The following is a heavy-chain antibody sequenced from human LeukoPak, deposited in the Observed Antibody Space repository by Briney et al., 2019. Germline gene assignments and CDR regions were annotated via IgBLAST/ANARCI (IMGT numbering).Heavy chain of an antibody. J-gene: IGHJ4*02. CDR1: GFTFSSYW. CDR2: IKTDGSEK. Sequence: PGGSLRLSCEASGFTFSSYWMSWVRQAPGKGLEWVANIKTDGSEKYYVDSVKGRFTISRDNAKNSLYLQMNSLRAEDTAVYYCVRNLAVAGTCFDSWGQGTLVTVSS. D-gene: IGHD6-19*01. V-gene: IGHV3-7*03. CDR3: VRNLAVAGTCFDS.